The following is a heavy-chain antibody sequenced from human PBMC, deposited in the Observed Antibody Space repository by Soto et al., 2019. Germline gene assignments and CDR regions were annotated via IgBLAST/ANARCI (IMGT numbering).Heavy chain of an antibody. V-gene: IGHV3-23*01. D-gene: IGHD4-17*01. CDR3: ARAEDDYLDQHHFDL. CDR2: IGGSGGST. J-gene: IGHJ4*02. CDR1: GFSFSSFA. Sequence: GGSLRLSCEASGFSFSSFAMSWVRQAPGKGLEWVSGIGGSGGSTYYADSVKGRFTISRDNSKNTLYLQMNSLRVEDTAVYYCARAEDDYLDQHHFDLWGQGTLVTVSS.